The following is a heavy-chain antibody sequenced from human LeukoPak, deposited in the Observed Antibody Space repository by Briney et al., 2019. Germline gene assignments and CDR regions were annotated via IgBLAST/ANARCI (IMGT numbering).Heavy chain of an antibody. Sequence: GGSLRLSCAASGFAFSSYGMHWVRQAPGKGLEWVAVISYDGSNKYYADSVKGRFTISRDNSKNTLYLQMSSLRAEDTAVYYCAKDRMGPYGDYVPYDYWGQGTLVTVSS. D-gene: IGHD4-17*01. J-gene: IGHJ4*02. CDR2: ISYDGSNK. CDR3: AKDRMGPYGDYVPYDY. CDR1: GFAFSSYG. V-gene: IGHV3-30*18.